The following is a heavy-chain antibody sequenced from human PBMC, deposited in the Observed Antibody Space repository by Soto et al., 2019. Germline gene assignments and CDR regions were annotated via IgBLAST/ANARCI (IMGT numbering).Heavy chain of an antibody. Sequence: SETLSLTCTVSGGSISSYYWSWIRQPPGKGLEWIGYIYYSGSTNYNPSLKSRVTISVDTSKNQFSLKLSSVTAADTAVYYCARGPPDYDFWSGSYYYMDVWGKGTTVTVSS. D-gene: IGHD3-3*01. CDR2: IYYSGST. CDR3: ARGPPDYDFWSGSYYYMDV. J-gene: IGHJ6*03. CDR1: GGSISSYY. V-gene: IGHV4-59*01.